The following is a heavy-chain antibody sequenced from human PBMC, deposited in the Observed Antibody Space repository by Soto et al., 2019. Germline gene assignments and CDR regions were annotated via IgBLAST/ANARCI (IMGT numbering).Heavy chain of an antibody. CDR2: ISGSGGST. Sequence: EVQLLESGGGLVQPGGSLRLSCAASGFTFSSYAMSWVRQAPGKGLEWVSAISGSGGSTYYADSVKGRFTISRDNYKNTMYLQMNSQRAEDTAVYNCARHNGVHDAFDIWGQGTMVTVSS. V-gene: IGHV3-23*01. CDR1: GFTFSSYA. J-gene: IGHJ3*02. CDR3: ARHNGVHDAFDI. D-gene: IGHD2-8*01.